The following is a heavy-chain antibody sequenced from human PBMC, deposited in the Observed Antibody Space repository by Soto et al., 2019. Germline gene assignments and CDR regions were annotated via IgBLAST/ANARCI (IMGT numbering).Heavy chain of an antibody. CDR2: INAGNGNT. D-gene: IGHD3-22*01. J-gene: IGHJ4*02. Sequence: ASVKVSCKASGYTFTSSAMHWVRQAPGQRLEWMGWINAGNGNTKYSQKFQGRVTITRDTSASTAYMELSSLRSEDTAVYYCARVLYDSSGYYFKAFDYWGQGTLVTVSS. V-gene: IGHV1-3*01. CDR3: ARVLYDSSGYYFKAFDY. CDR1: GYTFTSSA.